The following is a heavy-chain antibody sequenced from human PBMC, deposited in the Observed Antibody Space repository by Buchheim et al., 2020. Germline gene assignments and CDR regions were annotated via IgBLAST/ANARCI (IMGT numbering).Heavy chain of an antibody. J-gene: IGHJ6*02. CDR1: GGSFSGYY. CDR2: INHSGST. D-gene: IGHD2-15*01. CDR3: ARWRGAIVAYYYYYYGMDV. Sequence: QVQLQQWGAGLLKPSETLSLTCAVYGGSFSGYYWSWIRQPPGKGLEWIGEINHSGSTNYNPSLKSRVTISVDTTKNQFSVNLSSVTAADTAVYYCARWRGAIVAYYYYYYGMDVWGQGTT. V-gene: IGHV4-34*01.